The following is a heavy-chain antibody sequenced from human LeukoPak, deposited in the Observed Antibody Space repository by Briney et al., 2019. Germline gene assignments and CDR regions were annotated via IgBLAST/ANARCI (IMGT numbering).Heavy chain of an antibody. CDR2: ISFDATKA. V-gene: IGHV3-30*04. D-gene: IGHD1-26*01. CDR1: GFTFSRYA. Sequence: PGRSLRLSCAASGFTFSRYALHWVRQAPGKGLEWVAVISFDATKAYYADAVKGRFSISRDNSNSALFLQMNSLRENDTAVYHCARGREATKKYWGQGALVTVSS. CDR3: ARGREATKKY. J-gene: IGHJ4*02.